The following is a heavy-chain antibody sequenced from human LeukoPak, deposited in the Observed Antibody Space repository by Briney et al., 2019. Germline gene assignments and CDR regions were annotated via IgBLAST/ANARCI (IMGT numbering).Heavy chain of an antibody. Sequence: RGSLRLSCTASGFTVSNNYMNWVRQAPGKGLEWVSIIYTGGGTYYADSVKGRFTISRDNSKNTIYLQMNSLRAEDTAVYFCARVPYGNYHYYYMDVWGKGTTVTVSS. J-gene: IGHJ6*03. CDR3: ARVPYGNYHYYYMDV. CDR1: GFTVSNNY. V-gene: IGHV3-53*01. D-gene: IGHD3-10*01. CDR2: IYTGGGT.